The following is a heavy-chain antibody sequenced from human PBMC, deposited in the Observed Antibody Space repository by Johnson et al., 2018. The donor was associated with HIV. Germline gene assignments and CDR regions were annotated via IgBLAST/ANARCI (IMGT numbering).Heavy chain of an antibody. Sequence: VQLVESGGGLVQPGGSLRLSCEGSGFTFSRYWMTWVRQAPGKGLEWVANVKQDRSERYYVDSVKGRFTISRDNAKNSLYLQMNSLRADDTAVYYCARLPSRGGTIKDAFDIWGHGTMVTVSS. J-gene: IGHJ3*02. CDR3: ARLPSRGGTIKDAFDI. CDR2: VKQDRSER. D-gene: IGHD2-15*01. CDR1: GFTFSRYW. V-gene: IGHV3-7*05.